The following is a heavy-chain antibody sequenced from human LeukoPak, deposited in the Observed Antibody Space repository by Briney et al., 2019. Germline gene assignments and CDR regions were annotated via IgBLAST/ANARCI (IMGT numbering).Heavy chain of an antibody. CDR2: ISAYNGNT. Sequence: ASVKVSCKASGYTFTSYGISWVRQAPGQGPGWMGWISAYNGNTNYAQKLQGRVTMTTDTSTSTAYMELRSLRSDDTAVYYCARDAVDIVVVPAAHHDAFDIWGQGTMVTVSS. J-gene: IGHJ3*02. V-gene: IGHV1-18*04. D-gene: IGHD2-2*01. CDR3: ARDAVDIVVVPAAHHDAFDI. CDR1: GYTFTSYG.